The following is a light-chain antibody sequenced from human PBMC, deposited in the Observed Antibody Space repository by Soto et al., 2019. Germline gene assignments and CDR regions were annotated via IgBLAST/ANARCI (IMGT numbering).Light chain of an antibody. CDR2: EVS. J-gene: IGLJ1*01. CDR3: FSYTTRSAPDV. CDR1: TSDVGGYNY. Sequence: QSALTQPASVSGSPGQSITISCTGTTSDVGGYNYVSWYQQHPGKAPKLMIYEVSNRPSGVSNRFSGSKSGNTSSLTISGLQAEDEAAYYCFSYTTRSAPDVFGTGTKLTVL. V-gene: IGLV2-14*01.